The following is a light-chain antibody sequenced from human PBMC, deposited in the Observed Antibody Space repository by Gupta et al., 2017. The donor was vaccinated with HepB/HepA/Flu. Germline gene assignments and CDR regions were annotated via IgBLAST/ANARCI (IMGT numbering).Light chain of an antibody. CDR1: GSDIGDFNY. V-gene: IGLV2-14*01. CDR2: DVS. CDR3: SSFTSSSTAV. J-gene: IGLJ2*01. Sequence: QSALTQPASVSGSPGQSITISCTGTGSDIGDFNYVSWYQQHPGQVPNLIIYDVSERPAGVSNRFSGSKSGNTASLTISGLQAEDEADYYCSSFTSSSTAVFGGGTKLTVL.